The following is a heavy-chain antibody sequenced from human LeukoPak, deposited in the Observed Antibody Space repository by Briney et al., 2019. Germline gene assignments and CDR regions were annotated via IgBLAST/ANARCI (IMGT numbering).Heavy chain of an antibody. CDR2: INHSGTT. Sequence: PSETLSLTCTVYGGSFSGYYGRWIRQAPGEGLECIGEINHSGTTNYNPSLNSRVTISLDTSKNQYSLKLTSVTAADTAVYYCARTSYTNYDKCYDPWGQGTLVTVSS. V-gene: IGHV4-34*01. J-gene: IGHJ5*02. CDR3: ARTSYTNYDKCYDP. D-gene: IGHD4-11*01. CDR1: GGSFSGYY.